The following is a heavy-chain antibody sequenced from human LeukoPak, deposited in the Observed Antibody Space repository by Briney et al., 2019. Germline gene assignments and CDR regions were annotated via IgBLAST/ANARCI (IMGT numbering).Heavy chain of an antibody. D-gene: IGHD6-13*01. CDR3: AREAGTDNWFDP. CDR2: ISSSSSYI. V-gene: IGHV3-21*01. Sequence: GGPLSLSWAASGFTFSSFSMNWVPQAPGKGLEGFSSISSSSSYIYYADSVKGRFTISRDNAKNSLYLQMNSLRAEDTAVYYCAREAGTDNWFDPWGQGTLVTVSS. J-gene: IGHJ5*02. CDR1: GFTFSSFS.